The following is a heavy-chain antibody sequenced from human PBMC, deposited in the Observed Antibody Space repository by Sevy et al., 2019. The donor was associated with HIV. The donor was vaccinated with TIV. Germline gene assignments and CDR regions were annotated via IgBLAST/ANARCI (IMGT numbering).Heavy chain of an antibody. CDR2: MWYDGTKK. CDR1: GFTFSSYG. V-gene: IGHV3-33*06. J-gene: IGHJ6*03. Sequence: GGSLRLSCAASGFTFSSYGMHWVRQAPGKGLEWVAVMWYDGTKKYYAHSVKGRFTISRDNSKNTLHLQMNSLRDEDTAVYYCAKNEMAGYRGYDRGYFMDVWGRGTTVTVSS. D-gene: IGHD5-12*01. CDR3: AKNEMAGYRGYDRGYFMDV.